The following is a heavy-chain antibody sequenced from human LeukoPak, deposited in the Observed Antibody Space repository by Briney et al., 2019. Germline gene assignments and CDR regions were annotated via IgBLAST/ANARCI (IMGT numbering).Heavy chain of an antibody. D-gene: IGHD3-10*01. CDR3: AGTYYYGSGNLSG. V-gene: IGHV4-59*12. CDR1: GGFISSYY. J-gene: IGHJ4*02. CDR2: IYYSGST. Sequence: SETLSLTCTVSGGFISSYYWSWIRQPPGKGLEWIGYIYYSGSTNYNPSLKSRVTISVDTSKNQLSLKLSSVTAADTAVYYCAGTYYYGSGNLSGWGQGTLVTVSS.